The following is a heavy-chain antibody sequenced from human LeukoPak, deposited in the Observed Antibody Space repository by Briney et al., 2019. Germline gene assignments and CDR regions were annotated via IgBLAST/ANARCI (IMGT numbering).Heavy chain of an antibody. CDR3: GGPGNSMDV. V-gene: IGHV4-4*07. Sequence: SETLSLTCTVSGGSISSYYWSWIRQPAGKGLEWIGPIDTSGSTNYNPSLKSRVTTSVETSNNQSSLKLSSVTAADTAVYYCGGPGNSMDVWGKGTTVTVSS. D-gene: IGHD1-14*01. CDR1: GGSISSYY. J-gene: IGHJ6*03. CDR2: IDTSGST.